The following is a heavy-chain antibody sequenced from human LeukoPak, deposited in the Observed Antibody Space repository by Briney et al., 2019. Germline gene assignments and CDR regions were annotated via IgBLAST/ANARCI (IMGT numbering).Heavy chain of an antibody. D-gene: IGHD2-2*01. CDR1: GFTFSSYA. Sequence: PGGSLRLSCAASGFTFSSYAMSRVRQAPGKGLEWVSAISGSGGSTYYADSVKGRFTISRDNSKNTLYLQMNSLRAEDTAVYYCAKGYCSSTSCSHYYYYMDVWGKGTTVTVSS. J-gene: IGHJ6*03. V-gene: IGHV3-23*01. CDR3: AKGYCSSTSCSHYYYYMDV. CDR2: ISGSGGST.